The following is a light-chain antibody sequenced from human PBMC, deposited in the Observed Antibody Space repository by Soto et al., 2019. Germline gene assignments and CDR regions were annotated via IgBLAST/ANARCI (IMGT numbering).Light chain of an antibody. Sequence: DIQMTQSPSTLSASVGDRVTITCRASQSIRTWLAWYQQKPGKAPKLLISDASSLQSGVPSRFSGTGSATEFTLTISNLQPDDFATYYCQQYNSHSRTFGQGTKVDI. CDR3: QQYNSHSRT. CDR1: QSIRTW. J-gene: IGKJ1*01. CDR2: DAS. V-gene: IGKV1-5*01.